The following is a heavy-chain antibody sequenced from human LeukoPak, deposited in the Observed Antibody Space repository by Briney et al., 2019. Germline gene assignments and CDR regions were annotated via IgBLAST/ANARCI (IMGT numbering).Heavy chain of an antibody. CDR1: RGSVSSSTYY. D-gene: IGHD2-8*01. V-gene: IGHV4-39*07. J-gene: IGHJ4*02. Sequence: PSETLSLTCTVSRGSVSSSTYYWSWVRQPPGKGLEWIASIYYSGSTYYNPSLKSRVTISLDMSKNEFFLTMTSVTAADTAVYSCPAEKNGSPHYWGQGTQVTVSS. CDR3: PAEKNGSPHY. CDR2: IYYSGST.